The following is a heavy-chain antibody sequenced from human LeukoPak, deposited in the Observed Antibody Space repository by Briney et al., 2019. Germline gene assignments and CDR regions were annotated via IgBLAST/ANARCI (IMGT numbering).Heavy chain of an antibody. CDR1: GDTFTSYD. D-gene: IGHD6-19*01. CDR3: ARVVGAVAEDQGGDFDY. V-gene: IGHV1-8*01. J-gene: IGHJ4*02. Sequence: GASVTVSCKASGDTFTSYDINWVRQGPGQGLEWMGWMNPNSGNTGYAQKFQGRVTMTRNTSISTAYMELSSLRSEDTAVYYCARVVGAVAEDQGGDFDYWGQGTLVTVSS. CDR2: MNPNSGNT.